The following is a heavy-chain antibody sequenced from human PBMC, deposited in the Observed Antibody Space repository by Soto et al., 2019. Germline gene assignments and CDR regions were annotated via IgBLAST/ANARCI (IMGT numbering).Heavy chain of an antibody. CDR2: IYPGDSDT. D-gene: IGHD6-6*01. CDR3: ARRMGSSLGAGANDAFDI. Sequence: PGESLKISCKGSGYSFTSYWIGWVRQMPGKGLEWMGIIYPGDSDTGYSPSFQGQVTISADKSISTAYLQWSSLKASDTAMYYCARRMGSSLGAGANDAFDIWGQGTMVTVSS. CDR1: GYSFTSYW. J-gene: IGHJ3*02. V-gene: IGHV5-51*01.